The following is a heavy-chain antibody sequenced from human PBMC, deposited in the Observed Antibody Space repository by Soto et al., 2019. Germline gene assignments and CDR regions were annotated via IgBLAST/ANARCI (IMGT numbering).Heavy chain of an antibody. D-gene: IGHD6-13*01. CDR1: GYTFTSYG. CDR3: ARDRGSSSWYDYYYYGMDV. Sequence: QVQLVQSGAEVKKPGASVKVSCKASGYTFTSYGISWVRQAPGQGLEWMGWISAYNGNTNYAQKLQGRVTMTTDPSTSTAYMELRSLRSDDTAVYYCARDRGSSSWYDYYYYGMDVWGQGTTVTVSS. CDR2: ISAYNGNT. V-gene: IGHV1-18*01. J-gene: IGHJ6*02.